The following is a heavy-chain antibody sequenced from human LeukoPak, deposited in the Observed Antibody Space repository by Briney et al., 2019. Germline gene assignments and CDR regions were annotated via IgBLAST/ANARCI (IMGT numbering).Heavy chain of an antibody. Sequence: SDTLSLTCTVSGGSISSGGYYWSWIRQHPGKGLEWIGYISYSGSTFYNPSLQSRVAMSLDTSKSQFSLKLSSVSAADTAVYFCAREDSSDYYSGYFDSWGQGALVTVSS. J-gene: IGHJ4*02. V-gene: IGHV4-31*03. CDR3: AREDSSDYYSGYFDS. D-gene: IGHD3-22*01. CDR2: ISYSGST. CDR1: GGSISSGGYY.